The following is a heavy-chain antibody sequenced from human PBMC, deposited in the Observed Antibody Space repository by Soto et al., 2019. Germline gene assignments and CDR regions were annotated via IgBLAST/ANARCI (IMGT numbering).Heavy chain of an antibody. D-gene: IGHD6-19*01. CDR3: ARDPGYSSGWPDWYFDL. J-gene: IGHJ2*01. CDR2: IIPIFGTA. Sequence: SVKVSCKASGGTFSSYAISWVRQAPGQGLEWMGGIIPIFGTANYAQKFQGIVTITADESTSTAYMELISLRSEDTAVYYCARDPGYSSGWPDWYFDLWGRGTLVTVS. CDR1: GGTFSSYA. V-gene: IGHV1-69*13.